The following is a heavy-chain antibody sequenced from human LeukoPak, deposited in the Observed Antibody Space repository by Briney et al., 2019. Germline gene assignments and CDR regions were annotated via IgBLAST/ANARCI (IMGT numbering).Heavy chain of an antibody. J-gene: IGHJ4*02. V-gene: IGHV4-34*01. Sequence: PSETLSLTCAVYGGSFSGYYWSWIRQPPGKGLEWIGEINHSGSTNYNPSLKSRVTISVDTSKNQFSLKLSSVTGAGTAVYHCGRVSGRSSHWGQGTLVTVSS. CDR2: INHSGST. CDR1: GGSFSGYY. CDR3: GRVSGRSSH. D-gene: IGHD3-10*01.